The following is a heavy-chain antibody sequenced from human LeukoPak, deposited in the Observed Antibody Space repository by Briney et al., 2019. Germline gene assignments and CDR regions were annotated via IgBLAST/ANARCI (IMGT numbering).Heavy chain of an antibody. CDR3: ARAPSEIGGYYPEYFRH. J-gene: IGHJ1*01. D-gene: IGHD3-22*01. V-gene: IGHV3-74*01. CDR1: GFTFSSYW. CDR2: IKSDGST. Sequence: GGSLRLSCAACGFTFSSYWIHWVRQAPGKGLVWVSRIKSDGSTNYADSVKGRFTISRDNAKNTLSLQMNSLRAEDTGVYYCARAPSEIGGYYPEYFRHWGQGTLVTVSS.